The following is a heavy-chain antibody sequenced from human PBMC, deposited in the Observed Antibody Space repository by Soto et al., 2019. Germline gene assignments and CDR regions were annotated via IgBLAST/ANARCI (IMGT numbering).Heavy chain of an antibody. V-gene: IGHV3-23*01. D-gene: IGHD6-6*01. Sequence: EVQLLESGGGLVQPGGSLRLSCAASGFTFTTYAMTWVRQAQGKGLEWVSAISGSGGSTYYADSVKGRFTISRDNSKNMLYLQMNSLRAEDTAVYYCAKNWDTTFSSSSHWGQGTLVTVSS. CDR3: AKNWDTTFSSSSH. CDR2: ISGSGGST. J-gene: IGHJ4*02. CDR1: GFTFTTYA.